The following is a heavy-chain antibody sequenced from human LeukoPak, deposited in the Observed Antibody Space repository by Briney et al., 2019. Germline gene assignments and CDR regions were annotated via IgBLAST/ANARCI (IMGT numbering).Heavy chain of an antibody. CDR3: AKDRRSPAGNVFDY. J-gene: IGHJ4*02. Sequence: GGSLRLSCAASGFSFGSYAMTWVRQAPGKGLGWVSAIGGSEDYKHYADSVRGRFTISRDNSKNMLYLQMNSLRAEDTAAYYCAKDRRSPAGNVFDYWGQGTLVTVSS. D-gene: IGHD6-19*01. V-gene: IGHV3-23*01. CDR1: GFSFGSYA. CDR2: IGGSEDYK.